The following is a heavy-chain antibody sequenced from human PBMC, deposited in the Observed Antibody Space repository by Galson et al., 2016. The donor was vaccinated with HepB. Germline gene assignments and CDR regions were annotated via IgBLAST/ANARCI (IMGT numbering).Heavy chain of an antibody. Sequence: SETLSLTCSVSGDSISSSFDYWGWIRQPPGKGLEWIATVYYTGSTYYSPSLKSRITVSVDASNNLFSLMLTSVTAADTALYFCARPSRALNKWYYFDYWGQGTLVSVSS. CDR2: VYYTGST. J-gene: IGHJ4*02. CDR3: ARPSRALNKWYYFDY. V-gene: IGHV4-39*02. CDR1: GDSISSSFDY. D-gene: IGHD2-15*01.